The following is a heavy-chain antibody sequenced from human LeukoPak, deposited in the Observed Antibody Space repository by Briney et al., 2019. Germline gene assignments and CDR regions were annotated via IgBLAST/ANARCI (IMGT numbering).Heavy chain of an antibody. D-gene: IGHD6-6*01. CDR1: GYTFTGYY. CDR3: AREVAARQPWFDP. J-gene: IGHJ5*02. CDR2: INPNSGGA. Sequence: ASVKVSCKASGYTFTGYYMHWVRQAPGQGLEWMGWINPNSGGANYAQKFQGRVTMTRDTSISTAYMELSSLRSEDMAVYYCAREVAARQPWFDPWGQGTLVTVSS. V-gene: IGHV1-2*02.